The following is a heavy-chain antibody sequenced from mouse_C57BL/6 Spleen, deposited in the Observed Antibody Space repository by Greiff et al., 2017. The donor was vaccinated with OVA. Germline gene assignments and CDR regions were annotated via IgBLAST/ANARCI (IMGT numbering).Heavy chain of an antibody. V-gene: IGHV1-55*01. CDR1: GYTFTSYW. CDR3: ARKQDYDEDAMDY. CDR2: IYPGSGST. D-gene: IGHD2-4*01. Sequence: QVQLQQPGAELVKPGASVKMSCKASGYTFTSYWITWVKQRPGQGLEWIGDIYPGSGSTNYNEKFKSKATLTVDTSSSTAYMQLSSLTSEDSAVDYGARKQDYDEDAMDYWGQGTSVTVSS. J-gene: IGHJ4*01.